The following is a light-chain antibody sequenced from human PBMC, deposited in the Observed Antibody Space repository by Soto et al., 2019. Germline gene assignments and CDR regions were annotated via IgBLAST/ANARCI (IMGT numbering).Light chain of an antibody. V-gene: IGKV3-20*01. CDR2: GAS. J-gene: IGKJ1*01. CDR1: QSVSSSF. Sequence: EIVCTQGPGKLSLSPGERATLSCRASQSVSSSFLAWYQQKPGQAPRLLIYGASSRATGIPDRFSGSGSGTDFTLTISRLEPEDFAVYYCHQYASPPATFGQGTKVDI. CDR3: HQYASPPAT.